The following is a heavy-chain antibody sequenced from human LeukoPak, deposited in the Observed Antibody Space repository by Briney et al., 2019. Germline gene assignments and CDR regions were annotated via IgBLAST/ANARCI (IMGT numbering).Heavy chain of an antibody. J-gene: IGHJ4*02. Sequence: GGSLRLSCAASGFTFSSYWMHWVRQAPGKGLVWVSRINSDGSSTSYADSVKGRFTISRDNAKNTLYLQMNRLRAEDTAVYYCARVGYSYGYDYWGQGTLVTVSS. V-gene: IGHV3-74*01. CDR1: GFTFSSYW. CDR2: INSDGSST. D-gene: IGHD5-18*01. CDR3: ARVGYSYGYDY.